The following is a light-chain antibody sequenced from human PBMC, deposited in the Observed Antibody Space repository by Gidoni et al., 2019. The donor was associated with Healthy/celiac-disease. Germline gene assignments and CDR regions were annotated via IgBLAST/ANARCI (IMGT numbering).Light chain of an antibody. V-gene: IGLV2-14*01. J-gene: IGLJ2*01. CDR2: DVS. Sequence: QSALTQPASVSGSPGPSITISCTGPSSDVGGYNYVSWYQQHPGKAPKLMIYDVSNRPSGVSNRFSGSKSGNTASLTISGLQAEDEADYYCSSYTSSRNVVFGGGTKLTVL. CDR3: SSYTSSRNVV. CDR1: SSDVGGYNY.